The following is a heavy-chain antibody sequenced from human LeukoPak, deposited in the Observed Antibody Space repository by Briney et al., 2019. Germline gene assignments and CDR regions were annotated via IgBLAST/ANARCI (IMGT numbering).Heavy chain of an antibody. CDR1: GGSISSGGYS. Sequence: PSETLSLTCAVSGGSISSGGYSWSWIRQPPGKGLEWIGYIYHSGSTYYNPSLKSRVTISVDRSKNQFSLKLSSVTAADTAVYYCARRYYYYYYGMDVWGQGTTVTVSS. J-gene: IGHJ6*02. CDR2: IYHSGST. CDR3: ARRYYYYYYGMDV. V-gene: IGHV4-30-2*01.